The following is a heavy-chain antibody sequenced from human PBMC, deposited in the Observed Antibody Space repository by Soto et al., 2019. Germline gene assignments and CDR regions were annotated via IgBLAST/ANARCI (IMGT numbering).Heavy chain of an antibody. D-gene: IGHD6-19*01. CDR1: GYTFTSYD. Sequence: QVQLVQSGAEVKKPGASVKVSCKASGYTFTSYDINWVRQATGQGLEWMGWMNPNSGNTGYAQKFRGRVTMTRNTSISTAYMELSSLRSEDTAVYYCARETGYSSGWYPSAKPDAFDIWGQGTMVTVSS. J-gene: IGHJ3*02. CDR3: ARETGYSSGWYPSAKPDAFDI. V-gene: IGHV1-8*01. CDR2: MNPNSGNT.